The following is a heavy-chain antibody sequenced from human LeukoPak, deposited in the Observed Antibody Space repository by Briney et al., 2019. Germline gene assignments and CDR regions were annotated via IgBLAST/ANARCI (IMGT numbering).Heavy chain of an antibody. CDR3: ARALRTVAGTFDY. CDR1: GFTFTIYS. D-gene: IGHD6-19*01. CDR2: ISSGSTYL. V-gene: IGHV3-21*01. J-gene: IGHJ4*02. Sequence: GESLRLSCAASGFTFTIYSMSWVRQAPGKGLEWVSSISSGSTYLDYGDSVKGRFTISRDNAKNSLYLQMNSLRAEDTAVYYCARALRTVAGTFDYWGQGTLVTVSS.